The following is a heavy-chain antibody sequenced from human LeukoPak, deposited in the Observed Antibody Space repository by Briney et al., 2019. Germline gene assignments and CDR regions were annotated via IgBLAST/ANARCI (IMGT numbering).Heavy chain of an antibody. V-gene: IGHV1-2*06. D-gene: IGHD6-13*01. CDR2: INPNSGGT. CDR1: GFSFTGYF. CDR3: ARAVIAAAEGFDY. Sequence: ASVKVSCKASGFSFTGYFMHWVRQAPGQGPEWMGRINPNSGGTNYAQKFQGRVTMTRDTSISTAYMELSRLRSDDTAVYYCARAVIAAAEGFDYWGQGTLVTVSS. J-gene: IGHJ4*02.